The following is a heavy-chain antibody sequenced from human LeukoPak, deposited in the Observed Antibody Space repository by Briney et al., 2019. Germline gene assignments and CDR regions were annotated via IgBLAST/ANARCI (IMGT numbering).Heavy chain of an antibody. V-gene: IGHV3-48*03. CDR2: ISSSGSTI. CDR1: GFTFSSYE. D-gene: IGHD4-11*01. Sequence: GGSLRLSCAASGFTFSSYEMNWVRQAPGKGLEWVSYISSSGSTIYYADSVKGRFTISRDNAKNSLYLQMSSLRAEDTAVYYCVRDLRTVNNYWAQGTLVTVSS. J-gene: IGHJ4*02. CDR3: VRDLRTVNNY.